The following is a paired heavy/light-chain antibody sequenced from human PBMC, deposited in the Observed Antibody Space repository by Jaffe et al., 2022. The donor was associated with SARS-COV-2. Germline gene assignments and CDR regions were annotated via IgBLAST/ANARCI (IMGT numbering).Light chain of an antibody. Sequence: DIQMTQSPSTLSASVGDRVTITCRASQSINRWLAWYQQIPGKAPKVLIYKASILQSGVPSRFSGSGSGTQFTLTISSLQPDDFGTYYCQQYDSSQWTFGQGTTVDIK. CDR1: QSINRW. J-gene: IGKJ1*01. V-gene: IGKV1-5*03. CDR2: KAS. CDR3: QQYDSSQWT.
Heavy chain of an antibody. J-gene: IGHJ6*02. D-gene: IGHD3-3*01. CDR2: ISAYNGDT. CDR3: ARFTVFGADVSPIYHYGMDV. CDR1: GYTSTNYA. V-gene: IGHV1-18*01. Sequence: QVQVVQSGDEVKKPGASVEVSCKTSGYTSTNYAISWVRQAPGQGLEWMGWISAYNGDTKYAQNFQGRVTMTTDRSTRTAYMELRSLTSDDTAVYYCARFTVFGADVSPIYHYGMDVWGQGTTVTVSS.